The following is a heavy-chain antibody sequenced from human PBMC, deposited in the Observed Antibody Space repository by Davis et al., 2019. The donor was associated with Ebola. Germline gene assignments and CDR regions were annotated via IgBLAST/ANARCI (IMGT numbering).Heavy chain of an antibody. V-gene: IGHV3-30*03. J-gene: IGHJ4*02. CDR2: ISYDGTYK. CDR3: ASDRGYSSGSGTYPVF. CDR1: GFTFSSYW. Sequence: GGSLRLSCAASGFTFSSYWMSWVRQAPGKGLEWVAVISYDGTYKFYADFVRGRFSISRDNSKNTLYLQINSLGSEDTAVYYCASDRGYSSGSGTYPVFWGQGTLVTVSS. D-gene: IGHD3-10*01.